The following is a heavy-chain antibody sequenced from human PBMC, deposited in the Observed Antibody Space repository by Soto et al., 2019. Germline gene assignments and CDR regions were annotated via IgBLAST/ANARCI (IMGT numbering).Heavy chain of an antibody. CDR1: GYSFTSYW. CDR3: ARHDKDPYCGGDCYSNTPPSWYYGMDV. D-gene: IGHD2-21*02. J-gene: IGHJ6*04. CDR2: IYPGDSDT. V-gene: IGHV5-51*01. Sequence: LKISCKGSGYSFTSYWIGWVRQMPGKGLEWMGIIYPGDSDTRYSPSFQGQVTISADKSISTAYLQWSSLKASDTAMYYCARHDKDPYCGGDCYSNTPPSWYYGMDVGGKGTTVTVSS.